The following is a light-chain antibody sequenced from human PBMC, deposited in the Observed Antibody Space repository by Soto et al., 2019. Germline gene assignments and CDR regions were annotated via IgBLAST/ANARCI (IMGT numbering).Light chain of an antibody. CDR3: SSYAGSNNLGV. Sequence: QSVLTQPPSASGSPGQSVTISCTGTSSDVGANNYVSWYQQHPGKAPKLIIYEVNKWPSGVPDRFSGSKSGNTASLTVSGLQAEDEADYYCSSYAGSNNLGVFGTGTKVTVL. V-gene: IGLV2-8*01. J-gene: IGLJ1*01. CDR2: EVN. CDR1: SSDVGANNY.